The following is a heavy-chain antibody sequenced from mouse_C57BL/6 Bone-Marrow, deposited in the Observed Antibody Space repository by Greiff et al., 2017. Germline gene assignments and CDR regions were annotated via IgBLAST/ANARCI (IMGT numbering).Heavy chain of an antibody. V-gene: IGHV2-2*01. D-gene: IGHD2-14*01. J-gene: IGHJ4*01. Sequence: QVQLKESGPGLVQPSQSLSITCTVSGFSLTSYGVHWVRQSPGKGLEWLGVIWSGGSTDYNAAFISRLSISKDNSKSQVFFKMNSLQADDTAIYYCARRRYDCSTLDYAMDYWGQGTSVTVSS. CDR3: ARRRYDCSTLDYAMDY. CDR2: IWSGGST. CDR1: GFSLTSYG.